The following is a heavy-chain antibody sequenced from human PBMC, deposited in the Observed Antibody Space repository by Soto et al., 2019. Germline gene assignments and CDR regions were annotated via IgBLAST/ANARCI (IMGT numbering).Heavy chain of an antibody. V-gene: IGHV5-51*01. CDR3: TRPYGDHY. D-gene: IGHD4-17*01. CDR2: IFPADSDT. CDR1: GYSFATYW. Sequence: GESLKISCEASGYSFATYWIGWVRQMPGKGLEWMGIIFPADSDTRYSPSFQGQVSISADKSNNTAYLQWSSLKASDTAMYYCTRPYGDHYWGQGTLVTVSS. J-gene: IGHJ4*02.